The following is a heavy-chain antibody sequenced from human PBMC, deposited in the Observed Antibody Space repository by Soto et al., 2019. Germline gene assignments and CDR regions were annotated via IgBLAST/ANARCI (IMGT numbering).Heavy chain of an antibody. V-gene: IGHV1-3*01. CDR2: INAGNGNT. Sequence: ASVKVSCKASGYTFTSYALHWVRQAPGQRLEWMGWINAGNGNTKYSQRFQGRVTITRDTSASTAYMELSSLRSEDTAVYYCARDNRLQRVVIVRWFDPWGQGALVTVSS. CDR1: GYTFTSYA. J-gene: IGHJ5*02. CDR3: ARDNRLQRVVIVRWFDP. D-gene: IGHD3-16*02.